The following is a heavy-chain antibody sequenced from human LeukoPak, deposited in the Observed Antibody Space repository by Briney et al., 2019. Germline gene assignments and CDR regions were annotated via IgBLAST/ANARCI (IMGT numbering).Heavy chain of an antibody. CDR2: IVVGSSNT. V-gene: IGHV1-58*01. CDR3: ATFPMNSYYYGMDV. CDR1: GFTFTNSA. Sequence: ASVKVSCKTSGFTFTNSAVQWVRQARGQRLEWIGWIVVGSSNTDYTQKFQERVTITRDMSTGTAYMELSSLRSEDTAVYYCATFPMNSYYYGMDVWGQGTTVTVSS. J-gene: IGHJ6*02.